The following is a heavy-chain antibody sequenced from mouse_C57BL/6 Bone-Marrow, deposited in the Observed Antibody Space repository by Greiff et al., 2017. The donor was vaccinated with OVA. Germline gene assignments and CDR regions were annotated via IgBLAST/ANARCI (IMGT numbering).Heavy chain of an antibody. Sequence: VQLQQSGPELVKPGDSVKISCKASGYSFTGYFMNWVMQSHGKSLEWIGRINPYNGDTFYNQKFKGKATLTVDKSSSTAHMELRSLTSEDSAVYYGARYDYDEGAWFAYWGQGTLVTVSA. CDR3: ARYDYDEGAWFAY. D-gene: IGHD2-4*01. V-gene: IGHV1-20*01. J-gene: IGHJ3*01. CDR2: INPYNGDT. CDR1: GYSFTGYF.